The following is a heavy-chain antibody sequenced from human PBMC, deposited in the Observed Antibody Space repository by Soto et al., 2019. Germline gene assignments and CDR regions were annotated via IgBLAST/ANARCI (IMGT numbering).Heavy chain of an antibody. CDR3: ARAGFWNLDS. CDR1: YKSIGKDIW. V-gene: IGHV4-4*02. Sequence: PSETLSLTCVVSYKSIGKDIWWNWVRQPPGQGLEWIGEVHHTKGASYNPALRSRVTVSADLFNSKIFLEVHSLGAADTAVYYCARAGFWNLDSWGQGTPVTVSS. D-gene: IGHD1-1*01. J-gene: IGHJ4*02. CDR2: VHHTKGA.